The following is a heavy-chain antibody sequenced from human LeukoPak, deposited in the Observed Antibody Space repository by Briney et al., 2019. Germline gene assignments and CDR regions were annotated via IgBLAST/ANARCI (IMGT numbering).Heavy chain of an antibody. CDR2: ISGDGGST. CDR3: AKDVYMVRGGVPWFDP. CDR1: GFTFDDYA. J-gene: IGHJ5*02. V-gene: IGHV3-43*02. Sequence: PGGSLRLSCAASGFTFDDYAMHWVRQAPGKGLEWVSLISGDGGSTYYADSVKGRFTISRDNSKNSLYLQMNSLRTEDTALYYCAKDVYMVRGGVPWFDPWGQGTLVTVSS. D-gene: IGHD3-10*01.